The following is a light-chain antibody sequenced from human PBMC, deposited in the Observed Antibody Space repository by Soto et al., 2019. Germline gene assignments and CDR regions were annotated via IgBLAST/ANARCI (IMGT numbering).Light chain of an antibody. CDR3: QAWDSSIHYV. CDR1: KLGNKF. V-gene: IGLV3-1*01. Sequence: SYALTQPPSVSVSPGQTARITCSGDKLGNKFPCWYQVKPGQSPVLVIYRGNNRPSGIPERFSGSSSGNTATLTISGTQAMDEADYYCQAWDSSIHYVFGTGTKVTVL. CDR2: RGN. J-gene: IGLJ1*01.